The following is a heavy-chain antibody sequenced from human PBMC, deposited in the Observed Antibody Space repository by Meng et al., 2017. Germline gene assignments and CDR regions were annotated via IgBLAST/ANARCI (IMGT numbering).Heavy chain of an antibody. V-gene: IGHV4-59*01. CDR1: GGSISSYY. CDR2: IYYSGST. Sequence: ETLSLTCTVSGGSISSYYWSWIRQPPGKGLEWIGYIYYSGSTNYNPSLKSRVTISVDTSKNQFSLKLSSVTAADTAVYYCARDRMTGYFDYWGQGTLVTVSS. J-gene: IGHJ4*02. CDR3: ARDRMTGYFDY. D-gene: IGHD1-14*01.